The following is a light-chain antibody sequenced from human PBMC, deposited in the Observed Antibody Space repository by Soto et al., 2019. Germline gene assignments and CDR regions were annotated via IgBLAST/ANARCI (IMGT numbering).Light chain of an antibody. CDR3: GSWDSSLSAYV. J-gene: IGLJ1*01. V-gene: IGLV1-51*01. Sequence: QSVMTQPPSVSAAPGQKVTISCSGSSSNIGGNSVSWYQQLPGTAPKLLIYDDNKRPSGIPDRSSGSKSGKSATLGITGFQTGDEADYYCGSWDSSLSAYVFGTGTKLTVL. CDR1: SSNIGGNS. CDR2: DDN.